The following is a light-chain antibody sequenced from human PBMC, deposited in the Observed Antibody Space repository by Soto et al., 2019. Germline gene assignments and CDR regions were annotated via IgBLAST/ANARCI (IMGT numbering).Light chain of an antibody. J-gene: IGKJ1*01. V-gene: IGKV3-15*01. CDR1: QSVSSSY. CDR3: QQYNNWPRT. CDR2: GAS. Sequence: IVFTQSPRTLSLSPGERATLSCRASQSVSSSYLAWYQQKPGQAPRLLIYGASTRATGIPARFSGSGSGTEFTLTVSSLQSEDFAVYYCQQYNNWPRTFGQGTKVDI.